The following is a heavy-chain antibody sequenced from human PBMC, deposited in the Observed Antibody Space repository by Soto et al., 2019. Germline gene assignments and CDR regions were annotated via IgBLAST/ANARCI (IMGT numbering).Heavy chain of an antibody. J-gene: IGHJ4*02. V-gene: IGHV3-49*04. CDR1: GFTFGDYA. Sequence: GGSLRLSCTASGFTFGDYAMSWVRQAPGKGLEWVGFIRSKAYGGTTEYAASVKGRFTISREDSKSIAYLQMNSLKTEDTAVYYCTSGRKSSSWAKAYAFDYWGQGTLVTVSS. CDR3: TSGRKSSSWAKAYAFDY. D-gene: IGHD6-13*01. CDR2: IRSKAYGGTT.